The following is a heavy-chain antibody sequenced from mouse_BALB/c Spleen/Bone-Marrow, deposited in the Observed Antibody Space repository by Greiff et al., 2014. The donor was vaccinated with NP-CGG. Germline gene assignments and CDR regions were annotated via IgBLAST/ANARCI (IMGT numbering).Heavy chain of an antibody. CDR1: GYTFTNYW. J-gene: IGHJ2*01. D-gene: IGHD2-1*01. Sequence: QVQLQQSGAELVKPGASAKLSCQTSGYTFTNYWIQWVKQRPGQGLGWIGEIFPGIGTTYYNEKFKGKATLTIDTSSSTAYMQLSSLTSEDSAVYFCARGGNYSSWGQGTTLTVSS. V-gene: IGHV1S132*01. CDR2: IFPGIGTT. CDR3: ARGGNYSS.